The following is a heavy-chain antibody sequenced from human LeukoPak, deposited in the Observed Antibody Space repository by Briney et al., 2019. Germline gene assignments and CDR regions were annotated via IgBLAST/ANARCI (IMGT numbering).Heavy chain of an antibody. D-gene: IGHD3-22*01. CDR2: MNANSGNT. CDR1: GYTFTSYD. J-gene: IGHJ4*02. V-gene: IGHV1-8*01. CDR3: ARAPPQTYYYDSSGFDY. Sequence: ASVKVSCKASGYTFTSYDINWVRQATGQGLEWMGWMNANSGNTGYAQKFQGRVTMTRDTSKSTAYMELSSLRSEDTAVYYCARAPPQTYYYDSSGFDYWGQGTLVTVSS.